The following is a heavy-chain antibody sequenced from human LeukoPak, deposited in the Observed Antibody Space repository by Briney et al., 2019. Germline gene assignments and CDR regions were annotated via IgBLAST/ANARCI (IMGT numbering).Heavy chain of an antibody. Sequence: GGSLRLSCAASGFTFSSYGMHWVRQAPGKGLEWVAVISYAGSNKYYADSVKGRFTISRDNSKNTLYLQMNSLRAEDTAVYYCAKHGYYDYVWGSFGSYYYYGMDVWGQGTTVTVSS. D-gene: IGHD3-16*01. J-gene: IGHJ6*02. CDR1: GFTFSSYG. CDR3: AKHGYYDYVWGSFGSYYYYGMDV. V-gene: IGHV3-30*18. CDR2: ISYAGSNK.